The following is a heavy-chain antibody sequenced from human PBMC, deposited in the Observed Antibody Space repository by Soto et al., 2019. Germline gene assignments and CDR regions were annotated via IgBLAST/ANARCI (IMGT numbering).Heavy chain of an antibody. CDR1: RFTFSTYE. J-gene: IGHJ4*02. CDR3: VRYCSTTLCNGVATRTFDY. V-gene: IGHV3-48*03. D-gene: IGHD2-2*01. CDR2: ISTSGSTV. Sequence: GGSLRLSCAASRFTFSTYEMNWVRQAPGKGLEWVSYISTSGSTVYYADSVEGRFTISRDNTRNSLYLQMNSLRDEDTALYYCVRYCSTTLCNGVATRTFDYWGQGTLVTVSS.